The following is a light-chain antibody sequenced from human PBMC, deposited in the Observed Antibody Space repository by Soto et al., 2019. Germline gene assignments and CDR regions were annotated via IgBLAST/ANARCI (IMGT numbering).Light chain of an antibody. CDR1: QSVSSK. CDR3: QQYSNWPTIT. Sequence: EIVMTQSPATLSVSPGERATLSCRASQSVSSKLAWYQQKPGQAPRLLIYDTSTRATGIPARFSGSGSGTEFTLTISSLQSEDFAVYYCQQYSNWPTITFGQGTRLEIK. J-gene: IGKJ5*01. CDR2: DTS. V-gene: IGKV3-15*01.